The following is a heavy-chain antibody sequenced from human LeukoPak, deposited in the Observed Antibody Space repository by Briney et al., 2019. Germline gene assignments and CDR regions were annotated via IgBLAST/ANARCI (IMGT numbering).Heavy chain of an antibody. CDR2: INHSVGA. V-gene: IGHV4-34*01. CDR1: GGSLSNYY. Sequence: SETLSLTCAVYGGSLSNYYWTWVRQAPGKGLEWIGEINHSVGANYRPSLKSRVTISLDTSKNQFSLKLSSVTAADTAVYYCARDGIAAAGTSDYWGQGTLVTVSS. J-gene: IGHJ4*02. CDR3: ARDGIAAAGTSDY. D-gene: IGHD6-13*01.